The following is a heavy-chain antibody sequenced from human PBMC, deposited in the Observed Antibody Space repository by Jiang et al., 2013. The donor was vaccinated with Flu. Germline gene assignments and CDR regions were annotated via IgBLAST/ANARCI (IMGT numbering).Heavy chain of an antibody. Sequence: PGLVKPSQTLSLTCTVSGGSISSYYWSWIRQPPGKGLEWIGYIYYSGSTNYNPSLKSRVTISVDTSKNQFSLKLSSVTAADTAVYYCARGISSGYSLDYYGMDVWGKGTTVTVSS. CDR3: ARGISSGYSLDYYGMDV. CDR2: IYYSGST. V-gene: IGHV4-59*08. CDR1: GGSISSYY. D-gene: IGHD3-22*01. J-gene: IGHJ6*04.